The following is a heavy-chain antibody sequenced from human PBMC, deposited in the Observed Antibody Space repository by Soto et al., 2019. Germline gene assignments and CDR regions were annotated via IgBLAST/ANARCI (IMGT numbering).Heavy chain of an antibody. D-gene: IGHD2-21*02. J-gene: IGHJ4*02. CDR2: IIPIFGTA. V-gene: IGHV1-69*12. CDR3: ASLLAGGNSDY. CDR1: GGTFSSYA. Sequence: QVQLVQSGAEVKKPGSSVKVSCKASGGTFSSYAISWVRQAPGQGLEWMGGIIPIFGTANYAQKFQGRVTVPADGSTSTAYMELRSLRSEDTAVYYCASLLAGGNSDYWGQGTLVTVSS.